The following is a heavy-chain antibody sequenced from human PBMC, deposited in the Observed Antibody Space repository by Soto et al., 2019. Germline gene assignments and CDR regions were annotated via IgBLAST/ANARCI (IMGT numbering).Heavy chain of an antibody. D-gene: IGHD3-22*01. CDR1: GGSFSGYY. J-gene: IGHJ4*02. V-gene: IGHV4-34*01. CDR3: ARGGRGGYYDSSGYYSR. Sequence: SETVSLTCAVYGGSFSGYYWSWIRQPPGKGLEWIGEINHSGSTNYNPSLKSRVTISVDTSKNQFSLKLSSVTAADTAVYYCARGGRGGYYDSSGYYSRWGQGTLVTVSS. CDR2: INHSGST.